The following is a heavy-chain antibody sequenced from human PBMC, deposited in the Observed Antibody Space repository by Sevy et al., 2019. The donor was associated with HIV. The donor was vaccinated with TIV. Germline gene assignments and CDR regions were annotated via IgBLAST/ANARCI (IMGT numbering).Heavy chain of an antibody. J-gene: IGHJ4*02. CDR2: IYYTGTT. Sequence: SETLSLTCTVSGGSMSSYFWSWIRQPPGKGLEWIGYIYYTGTTNYNPSLKSRLTTSLDTSKNRFSLKLTAVTAADTAVYYCARDSVLSPRVFDSWGQGTLVTVSS. V-gene: IGHV4-59*01. CDR3: ARDSVLSPRVFDS. CDR1: GGSMSSYF. D-gene: IGHD3-10*01.